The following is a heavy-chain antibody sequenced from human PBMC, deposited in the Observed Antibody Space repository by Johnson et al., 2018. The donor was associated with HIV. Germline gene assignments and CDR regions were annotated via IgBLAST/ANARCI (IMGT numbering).Heavy chain of an antibody. Sequence: QMQLVESGGGVVQPGRSLRLSCAASGFTFSSYGMHWVRQAPGKGLEWVALISYDGSNKYYADSVKGRFTISRDNSKNTLYLQMNSLRAEDTAIYYCAKDPEGAPPLGAFDIWGQGTMVTVSS. CDR3: AKDPEGAPPLGAFDI. J-gene: IGHJ3*02. V-gene: IGHV3-30*18. D-gene: IGHD1-26*01. CDR2: ISYDGSNK. CDR1: GFTFSSYG.